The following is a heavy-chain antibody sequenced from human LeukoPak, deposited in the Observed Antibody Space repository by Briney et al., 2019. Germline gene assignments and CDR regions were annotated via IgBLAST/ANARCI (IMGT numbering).Heavy chain of an antibody. CDR3: ATVGGSDNYYIDY. J-gene: IGHJ4*02. Sequence: SETLSLTCTVSGGSISRYYWSWIRQPPGKGLEWIGYVYHSGSTNYNPSLKSRVTIPLDTSKNQFSLKLSSLTAADTAVYYCATVGGSDNYYIDYWGQGTLVTVSS. CDR2: VYHSGST. CDR1: GGSISRYY. V-gene: IGHV4-59*01. D-gene: IGHD3-10*01.